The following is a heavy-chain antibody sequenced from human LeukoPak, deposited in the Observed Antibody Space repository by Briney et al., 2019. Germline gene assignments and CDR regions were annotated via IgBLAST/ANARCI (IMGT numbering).Heavy chain of an antibody. CDR1: GFTFSDVW. CDR3: ARDSYRSLDY. Sequence: GGSLRLSCAASGFTFSDVWMSWVRQAPGKGLEWVANINQDGRGIYYVDSVKGRFSISRDNTNKLLYLQMNSLRAEDTAMYFCARDSYRSLDYWGQGILVTVSS. J-gene: IGHJ4*02. D-gene: IGHD3-16*01. CDR2: INQDGRGI. V-gene: IGHV3-7*01.